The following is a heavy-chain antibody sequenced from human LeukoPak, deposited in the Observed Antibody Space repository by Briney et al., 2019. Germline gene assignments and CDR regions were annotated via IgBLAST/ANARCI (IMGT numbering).Heavy chain of an antibody. Sequence: ASVKVSCKASGYTFTDYYMHWVRQAPGQGLEWMGWINPNSGGTNYAQKFQGRVTMTRDTSISTAYMELSRLRSDDTAVYYCARDRRSSPPYDAFDIWGQGTMVTVSS. D-gene: IGHD6-6*01. CDR3: ARDRRSSPPYDAFDI. CDR2: INPNSGGT. J-gene: IGHJ3*02. CDR1: GYTFTDYY. V-gene: IGHV1-2*02.